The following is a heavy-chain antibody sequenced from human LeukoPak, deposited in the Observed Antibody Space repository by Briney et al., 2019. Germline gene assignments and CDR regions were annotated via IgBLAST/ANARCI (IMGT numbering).Heavy chain of an antibody. CDR2: ISYDGSNK. V-gene: IGHV3-30-3*01. CDR1: GFTFSSYA. Sequence: GRSLRLSCAASGFTFSSYAMHWVRQAPGKGLEWVAVISYDGSNKYYADSVKGRFTISRDNSKNTLYLQMNSLRAEDTAVYYCARDGIFGVVIPSYYFDYWGQGTLVTVSS. CDR3: ARDGIFGVVIPSYYFDY. J-gene: IGHJ4*02. D-gene: IGHD3-3*01.